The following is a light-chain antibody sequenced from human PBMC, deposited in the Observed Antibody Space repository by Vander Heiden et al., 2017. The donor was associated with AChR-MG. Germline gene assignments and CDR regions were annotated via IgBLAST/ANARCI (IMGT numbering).Light chain of an antibody. CDR2: GAS. J-gene: IGKJ2*01. Sequence: EIVMTQSPATLSLSPGERATLSCRASQSVSSSYLSWYQQKPGQAPRLLIYGASTRATGIPARFSGSGSGTDFTLTISSLQPEDFAVYYLQHDYNSYTFGQRTKLEIK. CDR3: QHDYNSYT. V-gene: IGKV3D-7*01. CDR1: QSVSSSY.